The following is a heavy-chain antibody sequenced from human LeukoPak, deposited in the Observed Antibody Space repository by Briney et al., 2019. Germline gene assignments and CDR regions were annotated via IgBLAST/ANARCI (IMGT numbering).Heavy chain of an antibody. CDR3: ARGFTTTASSRRKEYYFDY. D-gene: IGHD3-3*01. J-gene: IGHJ4*02. CDR1: GGSFSGYY. CDR2: INHSGST. Sequence: PSETLSLTCAVYGGSFSGYYWSWIRQPPGKGLEWIGEINHSGSTNYNPSLKSRVTISVDTSKNQFSLKLSSVTAADTAVYYCARGFTTTASSRRKEYYFDYWGQGTLVTVSS. V-gene: IGHV4-34*01.